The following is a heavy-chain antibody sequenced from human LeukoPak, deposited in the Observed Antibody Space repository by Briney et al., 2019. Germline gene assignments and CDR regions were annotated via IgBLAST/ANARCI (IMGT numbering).Heavy chain of an antibody. V-gene: IGHV3-33*01. CDR3: ARRGGMSSIATAEAFDI. Sequence: PGGSLRLSCAASEFTFSSYGMHWVRQAPGKGLEWVAFIWYDGSKKYYADSVKGRFTISRDNSKNTLYLQMNSLRAEDTAVYYCARRGGMSSIATAEAFDIWGQGTMVTVSS. J-gene: IGHJ3*02. D-gene: IGHD6-13*01. CDR1: EFTFSSYG. CDR2: IWYDGSKK.